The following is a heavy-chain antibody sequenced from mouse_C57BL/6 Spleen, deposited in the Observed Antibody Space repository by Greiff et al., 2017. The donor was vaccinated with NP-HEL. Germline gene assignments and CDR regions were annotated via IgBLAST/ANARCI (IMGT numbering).Heavy chain of an antibody. V-gene: IGHV10-1*01. CDR3: VRGDGGMDY. CDR2: IRSKSNNSAT. CDR1: GFSFNTYA. Sequence: EVQVVESGGGLVQPKGSLKLSCAASGFSFNTYAMNWVRQAPGKGLEWVARIRSKSNNSATYYADSVKDRFTISRDDSESMLYLQMNNLKTEDTAVYYCVRGDGGMDYWGQGTSVTVSS. J-gene: IGHJ4*01. D-gene: IGHD3-3*01.